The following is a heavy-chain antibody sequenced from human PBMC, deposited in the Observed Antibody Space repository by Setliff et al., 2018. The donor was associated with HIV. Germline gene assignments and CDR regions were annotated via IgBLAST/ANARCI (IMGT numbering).Heavy chain of an antibody. V-gene: IGHV3-23*01. CDR2: IGPVGTST. Sequence: GGSLRLSCAASGFTFSSYAMSWVRQAPGKGLEWVSAIGPVGTSTYYADSVKGRFTISRDNSKNTLFLQMNSLRAEDTAVYYCVRDRDWAFDYWGQGILVTVSS. CDR3: VRDRDWAFDY. J-gene: IGHJ4*02. D-gene: IGHD3-9*01. CDR1: GFTFSSYA.